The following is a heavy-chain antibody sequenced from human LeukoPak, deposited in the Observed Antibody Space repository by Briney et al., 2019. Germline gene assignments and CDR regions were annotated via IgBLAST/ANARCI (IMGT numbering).Heavy chain of an antibody. CDR1: GGSTSSSSYY. Sequence: SETLSLTCTVFGGSTSSSSYYWGWIRQPPGKGLEWIGSIYYSGSTYYNPSLKSRVTISVDTSKNQFSLKLSSVTAADTAVYYCAKGTSTVTTFGAFDIWGQGTMVTVSS. CDR3: AKGTSTVTTFGAFDI. J-gene: IGHJ3*02. CDR2: IYYSGST. D-gene: IGHD4-17*01. V-gene: IGHV4-39*01.